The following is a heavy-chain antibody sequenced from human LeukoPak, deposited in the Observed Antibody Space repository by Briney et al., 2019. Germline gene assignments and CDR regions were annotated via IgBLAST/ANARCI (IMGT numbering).Heavy chain of an antibody. V-gene: IGHV3-48*04. CDR1: GFTFSTYS. Sequence: GGSLRLSCAASGFTFSTYSMNWVRQAPGKGLEWVSYISSSSSTIYYADSVKGRFTISRDNAKISLYLQMNSLRAEDTAVYYCAREGGWNDYWGQGTLVTVSS. J-gene: IGHJ4*02. D-gene: IGHD1-1*01. CDR2: ISSSSSTI. CDR3: AREGGWNDY.